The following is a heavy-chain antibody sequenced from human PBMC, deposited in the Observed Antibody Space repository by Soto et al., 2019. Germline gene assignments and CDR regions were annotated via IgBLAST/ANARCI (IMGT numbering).Heavy chain of an antibody. Sequence: SETLSLTCTVSGGSISSGGYYWSWIRQHPGKGLEWIGYIYYSGSTYYNPSLKSRVTISVDTSKNQFSLKLSSVTAADTAVYYCARVRSYGAYYFDYWGQGTLVTVSS. CDR3: ARVRSYGAYYFDY. CDR2: IYYSGST. CDR1: GGSISSGGYY. V-gene: IGHV4-31*03. D-gene: IGHD5-18*01. J-gene: IGHJ4*02.